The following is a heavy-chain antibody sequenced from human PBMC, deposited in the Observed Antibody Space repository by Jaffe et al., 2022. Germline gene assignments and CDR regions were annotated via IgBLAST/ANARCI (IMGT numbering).Heavy chain of an antibody. J-gene: IGHJ5*02. CDR2: FDPEDGET. Sequence: QVQLVQSGAEVKKPGASVKVSCKVSGYTLTELSMHWVRQAPGKGLEWMGGFDPEDGETIYAQKFQGRVTMTEDTSTDTAYMELSSLRSEDTAVYYCATGGRVVPAASGWFDPWGQGTLVTVSS. V-gene: IGHV1-24*01. CDR3: ATGGRVVPAASGWFDP. CDR1: GYTLTELS. D-gene: IGHD2-2*01.